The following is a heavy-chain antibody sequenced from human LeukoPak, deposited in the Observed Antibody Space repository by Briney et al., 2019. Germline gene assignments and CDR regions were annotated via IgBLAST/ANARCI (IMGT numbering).Heavy chain of an antibody. J-gene: IGHJ4*02. CDR2: IYYSGST. CDR3: ARSRKRWLQSPNIDY. V-gene: IGHV4-61*01. Sequence: SETLSLTCTVSGGSVSSGSYYWSWIRQPPGKGLEWLGYIYYSGSTNYNPSLKSRVTISVDTSKNQFSLKLSSVTAADTAVYYCARSRKRWLQSPNIDYWGQGTLVIVSS. CDR1: GGSVSSGSYY. D-gene: IGHD5-24*01.